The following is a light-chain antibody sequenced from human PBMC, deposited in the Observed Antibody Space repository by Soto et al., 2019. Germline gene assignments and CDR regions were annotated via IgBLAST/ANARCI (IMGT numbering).Light chain of an antibody. Sequence: QAVVTQPASVSGSPGQSITISCTGTSSDVGGYNYVSWYQLHPGKAPKLMVYEVSYRPSGVSSRFSGSKSANTASLTISGLQAEDEADYYCSSYASSTAYVFGTGTQLTVL. V-gene: IGLV2-14*01. J-gene: IGLJ1*01. CDR2: EVS. CDR3: SSYASSTAYV. CDR1: SSDVGGYNY.